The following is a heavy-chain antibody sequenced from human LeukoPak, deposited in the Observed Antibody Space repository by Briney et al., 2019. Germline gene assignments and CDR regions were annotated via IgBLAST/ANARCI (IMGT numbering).Heavy chain of an antibody. Sequence: PSETLSLTCTVSGYSISSGYYWGWIRQPPGKGLEWIGSIYHSGSTYYNPSLKSRVTISADTSKNQFSLKLTSVTAADTAVYYCARDAVVPASLLDYWGQGTLVTVSS. CDR1: GYSISSGYY. J-gene: IGHJ4*02. CDR3: ARDAVVPASLLDY. D-gene: IGHD2-2*01. V-gene: IGHV4-38-2*02. CDR2: IYHSGST.